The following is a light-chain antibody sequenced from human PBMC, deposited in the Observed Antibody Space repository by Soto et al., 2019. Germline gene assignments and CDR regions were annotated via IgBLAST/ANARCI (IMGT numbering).Light chain of an antibody. CDR1: NTDVGQDKS. Sequence: QSVLTQPASVSGSRGQSIIISCVGRNTDVGQDKSVSWYQQGPGKAPKLLIFEVTNRPSGVSNRFSGSRSGNTASLTISGLQPADEGDYFCVSYTDTDTLVFGTGTKLTVL. J-gene: IGLJ1*01. CDR3: VSYTDTDTLV. V-gene: IGLV2-14*01. CDR2: EVT.